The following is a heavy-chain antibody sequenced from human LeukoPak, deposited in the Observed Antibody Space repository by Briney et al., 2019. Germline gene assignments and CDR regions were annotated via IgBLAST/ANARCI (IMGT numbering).Heavy chain of an antibody. CDR3: ARQRGGIVVAFDY. CDR1: GGSISSSSYY. Sequence: SETLSLTCTVSGGSISSSSYYWGWIRQPPGKGLEWIGSIYYSGSTYYNPSLKSRVTISVDTSKNQFSLKLSSVTAADTAVYYCARQRGGIVVAFDYWGQGTLVTVSS. D-gene: IGHD2-2*01. J-gene: IGHJ4*02. CDR2: IYYSGST. V-gene: IGHV4-39*01.